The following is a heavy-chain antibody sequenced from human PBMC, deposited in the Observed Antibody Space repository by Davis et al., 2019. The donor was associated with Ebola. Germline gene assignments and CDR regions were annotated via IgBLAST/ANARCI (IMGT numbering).Heavy chain of an antibody. J-gene: IGHJ4*02. V-gene: IGHV3-43*01. CDR2: ISWDGGST. CDR3: AKASQYVGGSGPAY. Sequence: GESLKISCAASGFTFDDYTMHWVRQAPGKGLEWVSLISWDGGSTYYADSVKGRFTISRDNSKNSLYLQMNSLRTEDTALYYCAKASQYVGGSGPAYWGQGTLVTVSS. CDR1: GFTFDDYT. D-gene: IGHD2-15*01.